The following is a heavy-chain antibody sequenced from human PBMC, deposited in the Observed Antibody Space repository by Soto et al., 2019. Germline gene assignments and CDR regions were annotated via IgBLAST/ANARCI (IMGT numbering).Heavy chain of an antibody. V-gene: IGHV2-70*17. J-gene: IGHJ4*02. CDR3: ARIRGSSWYFDY. D-gene: IGHD6-13*01. Sequence: SGPTLVNPTQTLTLTCTFSGFSLSTSGMCVGWVRQPPGKALEWLARIDWDDDKFYNTSLKTRLTISKDTSKNQVVLTMTNMDPVDTATYYCARIRGSSWYFDYWGQGTLVTVSS. CDR2: IDWDDDK. CDR1: GFSLSTSGMC.